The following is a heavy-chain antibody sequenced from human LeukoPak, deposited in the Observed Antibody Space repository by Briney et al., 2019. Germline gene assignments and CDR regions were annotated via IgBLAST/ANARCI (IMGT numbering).Heavy chain of an antibody. J-gene: IGHJ4*02. Sequence: WVKVSCKASGYTFTGYYMHWVRQAPGQGLEWMGWINPKSGDTNYEQKFQGRVTMTRDTSISTAYMELSRLRSDDTAVYYCASVTLSAYDGDYRGQGTLVTVSS. CDR1: GYTFTGYY. V-gene: IGHV1-2*02. D-gene: IGHD5-12*01. CDR2: INPKSGDT. CDR3: ASVTLSAYDGDY.